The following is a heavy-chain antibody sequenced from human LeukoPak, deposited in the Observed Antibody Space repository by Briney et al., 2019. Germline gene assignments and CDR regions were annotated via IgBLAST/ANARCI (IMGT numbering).Heavy chain of an antibody. CDR1: GFTFSRYY. CDR2: INGDGSST. D-gene: IGHD2-15*01. J-gene: IGHJ6*04. CDR3: ARGLYCSGINCYNGMDV. V-gene: IGHV3-74*01. Sequence: AGGSLRLSCAASGFTFSRYYIHWVRHAPGKGLEWVSRINGDGSSTRYADSVKGRFTISRDNAKNTVYLQMNSLRVEDTAVYSCARGLYCSGINCYNGMDVWGKGTTVTVSS.